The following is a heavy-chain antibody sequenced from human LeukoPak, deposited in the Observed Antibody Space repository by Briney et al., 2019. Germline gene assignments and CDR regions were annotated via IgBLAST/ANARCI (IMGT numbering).Heavy chain of an antibody. CDR1: GGSISSGGYY. J-gene: IGHJ1*01. CDR3: ARSILSVADGRLGYFHR. V-gene: IGHV4-31*03. CDR2: IYYSGST. Sequence: SETLSLTCTVSGGSISSGGYYWSWIRQHPGKGLEWIGYIYYSGSTYYNPSLKSRVTISVDTSKNQFSLKLSSVTAADTAVYYCARSILSVADGRLGYFHRWGQGSLVTVSS. D-gene: IGHD2-21*01.